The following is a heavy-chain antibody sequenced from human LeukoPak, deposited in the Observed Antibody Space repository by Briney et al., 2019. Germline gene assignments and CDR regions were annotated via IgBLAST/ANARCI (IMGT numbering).Heavy chain of an antibody. V-gene: IGHV4-59*01. Sequence: SETLSLTCTVSGGSISSYYWSWIRQPPGKGLEWIGYIYYSGSTNYNPSLKSRVTISVDTSKKQFSLKLSSVTAADTAVYYCARVRDSSGYDYYYYMDVWGKGTTVTVSS. CDR1: GGSISSYY. CDR3: ARVRDSSGYDYYYYMDV. J-gene: IGHJ6*03. CDR2: IYYSGST. D-gene: IGHD3-22*01.